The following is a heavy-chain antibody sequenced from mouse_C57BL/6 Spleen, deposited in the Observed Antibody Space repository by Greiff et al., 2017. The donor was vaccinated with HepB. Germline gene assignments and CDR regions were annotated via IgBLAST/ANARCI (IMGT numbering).Heavy chain of an antibody. V-gene: IGHV1-22*01. Sequence: VQLQQSGPELVKPGASVKMSCKASGYTFTDYNMHWVKQSHGKSLEWIGYINPNNGGTSYNQKFKGKATLTVNKSYSTAYMELRSLTSEDSAVYYCAMDYRIYFDYWGQGTTLTVSS. CDR2: INPNNGGT. CDR1: GYTFTDYN. CDR3: AMDYRIYFDY. D-gene: IGHD2-13*01. J-gene: IGHJ2*01.